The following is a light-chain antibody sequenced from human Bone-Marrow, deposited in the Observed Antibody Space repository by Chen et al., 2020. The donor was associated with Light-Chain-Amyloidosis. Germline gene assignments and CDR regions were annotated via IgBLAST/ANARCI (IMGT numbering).Light chain of an antibody. J-gene: IGKJ4*01. CDR3: QQYGTSPLT. V-gene: IGKV3-20*01. CDR1: QTISSNY. CDR2: GSS. Sequence: EIVLTQSPGTLSLSPGEGANLSCRASQTISSNYLTWYQQKFGQAPRLLIYGSSSMATGIPDRFTGSGSGTDFTLTINRLEPEDFAMYYCQQYGTSPLTFGGGTKVEIE.